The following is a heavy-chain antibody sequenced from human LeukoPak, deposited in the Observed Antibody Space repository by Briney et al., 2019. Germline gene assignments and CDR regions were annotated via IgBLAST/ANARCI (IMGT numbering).Heavy chain of an antibody. J-gene: IGHJ4*02. CDR1: GFTFSNYA. D-gene: IGHD6-19*01. Sequence: EGSLRLSCAASGFTFSNYAVSWVRQAPGKGLEWVSAISGSGYNTYYAVSVEGRFTISRDNSKNTLSLQMNSLRAEDTAVYYCARENFAVAHGLLFDYWGQGALVTVSS. V-gene: IGHV3-23*01. CDR3: ARENFAVAHGLLFDY. CDR2: ISGSGYNT.